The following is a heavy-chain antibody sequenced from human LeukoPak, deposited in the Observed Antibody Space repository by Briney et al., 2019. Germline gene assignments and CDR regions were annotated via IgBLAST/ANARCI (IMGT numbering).Heavy chain of an antibody. CDR2: IKQDGSEK. D-gene: IGHD5-18*01. CDR1: GFTFSSYW. CDR3: ARDGGGYSYGYSDY. V-gene: IGHV3-7*03. J-gene: IGHJ4*02. Sequence: GGSLRLSCAASGFTFSSYWMSWVRQAPGKGLGWVANIKQDGSEKYYMDSVKGRFTISRDNAKNSLYLQMNSLRAEDTAVYYCARDGGGYSYGYSDYWGQGTLVTVSS.